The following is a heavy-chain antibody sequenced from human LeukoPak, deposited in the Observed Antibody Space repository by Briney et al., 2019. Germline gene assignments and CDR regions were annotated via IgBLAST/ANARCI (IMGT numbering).Heavy chain of an antibody. CDR2: INHSGST. Sequence: SETLSLTCAVYGGSFSGYYWSWIRQPPGKGLEWIGEINHSGSTNYNPSLKSRVTISVDTSKNQFSLKLSSVTAADTAVYYCARGRRKINYYDSSGYPFDYWGQGTLVTVSS. V-gene: IGHV4-34*01. D-gene: IGHD3-22*01. J-gene: IGHJ4*02. CDR1: GGSFSGYY. CDR3: ARGRRKINYYDSSGYPFDY.